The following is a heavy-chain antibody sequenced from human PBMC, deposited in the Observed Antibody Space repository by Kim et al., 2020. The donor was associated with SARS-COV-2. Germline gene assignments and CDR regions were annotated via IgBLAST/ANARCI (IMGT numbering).Heavy chain of an antibody. CDR1: GFTFSSYS. Sequence: GGSLRLSCAASGFTFSSYSMNWVRQAPGKGLEWVSSISSSSSYTYYADSVKGRFTISRDNAKNTLYLQMNSLRAEDTAVYYCAKVLEWYPNGYYFGLYV. D-gene: IGHD3-3*01. V-gene: IGHV3-21*01. CDR2: ISSSSSYT. CDR3: AKVLEWYPNGYYFGLYV. J-gene: IGHJ6*01.